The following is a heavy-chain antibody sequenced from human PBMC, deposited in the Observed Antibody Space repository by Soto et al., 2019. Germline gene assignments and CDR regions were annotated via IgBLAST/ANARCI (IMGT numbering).Heavy chain of an antibody. CDR1: GFTFYNYA. V-gene: IGHV3-23*01. Sequence: EVQLLESGGGLVRPGGSLRLSCAASGFTFYNYAMNWVRQAPGKGLEWVSTISGGGDGTYYADSVKGRFTISRDNYRNKVYLQMNRLRAEDTAVYYCAKKGLGSLATYCTTGDCHYAFDVWGQGTLVTVSS. D-gene: IGHD2-8*01. CDR3: AKKGLGSLATYCTTGDCHYAFDV. CDR2: ISGGGDGT. J-gene: IGHJ3*01.